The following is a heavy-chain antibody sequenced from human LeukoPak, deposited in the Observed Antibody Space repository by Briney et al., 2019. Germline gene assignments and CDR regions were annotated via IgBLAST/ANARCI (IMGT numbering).Heavy chain of an antibody. V-gene: IGHV4-59*01. D-gene: IGHD1-26*01. CDR3: ARGSGSYRNRFDP. J-gene: IGHJ5*02. CDR2: IFYSGTT. Sequence: SETLSLTWTVSGDSISSYYWTWIRQSPGKGLHWIGNIFYSGTTNYNPSLKSRVTISTDTSKNQFSLKLTSVTAADTAVYYCARGSGSYRNRFDPWGQGTLVTVSS. CDR1: GDSISSYY.